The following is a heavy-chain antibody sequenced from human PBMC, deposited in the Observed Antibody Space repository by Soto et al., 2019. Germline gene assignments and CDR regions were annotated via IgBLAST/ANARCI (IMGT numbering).Heavy chain of an antibody. V-gene: IGHV3-33*08. CDR1: GFTFSDHY. Sequence: PGGSLRLSCAASGFTFSDHYMDWVRQAPGKGLEWVAVIWYDGSNKYYADSVKGRFTISRDNSKNTLYLQMNSLRAEDTAVYYCARVEPNYYYYGMDVWGQGTTVTVSS. CDR3: ARVEPNYYYYGMDV. D-gene: IGHD1-26*01. CDR2: IWYDGSNK. J-gene: IGHJ6*02.